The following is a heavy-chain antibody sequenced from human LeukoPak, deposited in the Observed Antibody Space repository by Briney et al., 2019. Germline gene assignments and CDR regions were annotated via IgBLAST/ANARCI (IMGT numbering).Heavy chain of an antibody. J-gene: IGHJ5*02. Sequence: SETLSLTCIVSGGSISSSGYYWGWIRQPPGKGLEWIGSIYYSGSTYYDPSLKSRVTISIDRSKNHFSLRLSSVTAADTAVYYCARQHTYGSTPGDNWFDPWGQGTLVTVSS. CDR2: IYYSGST. D-gene: IGHD5-18*01. CDR1: GGSISSSGYY. CDR3: ARQHTYGSTPGDNWFDP. V-gene: IGHV4-39*07.